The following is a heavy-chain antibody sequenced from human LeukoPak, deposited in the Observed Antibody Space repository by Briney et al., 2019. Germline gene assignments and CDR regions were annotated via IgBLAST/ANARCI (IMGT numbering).Heavy chain of an antibody. CDR3: ATDYYVSGSYYRLFY. V-gene: IGHV3-48*03. CDR1: GFTFSSYE. Sequence: AGGSLRLSCAASGFTFSSYEMNWVRQAPGKGLEWVSYISSSGSTIYYADSVKGRFTISRDNAKNTLYLQMNNLRAEDTAIYYCATDYYVSGSYYRLFYWGQGTLVTVSS. D-gene: IGHD3-10*01. J-gene: IGHJ4*02. CDR2: ISSSGSTI.